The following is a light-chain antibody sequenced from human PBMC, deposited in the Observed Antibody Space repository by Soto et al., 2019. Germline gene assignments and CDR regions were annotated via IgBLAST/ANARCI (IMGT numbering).Light chain of an antibody. J-gene: IGKJ1*01. CDR1: QSLSKTY. CDR3: QQYVSPPWT. V-gene: IGKV3-20*01. Sequence: EIVLTQSPGTLSSSPGERATLSCRASQSLSKTYLAWYQKKPGQAPRLLIDGVSNRATGTPDRFSGSGSGTDFTLTISRLEPEDFAVYYCQQYVSPPWTFGQGTKVEIK. CDR2: GVS.